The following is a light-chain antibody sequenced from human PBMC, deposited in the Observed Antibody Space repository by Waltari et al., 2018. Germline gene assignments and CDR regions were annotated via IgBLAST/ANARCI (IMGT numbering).Light chain of an antibody. V-gene: IGKV1-5*03. CDR2: KGS. Sequence: DFQMTQSPSTLSASVGDRVTITCRASQSISTWLAWYQQKPGKAPKIPIYKGSTLESGVPSRFSGSGFGTEFTLTISSLQPDDFATYYCQQYNHYWTFGQGTKVELK. J-gene: IGKJ1*01. CDR3: QQYNHYWT. CDR1: QSISTW.